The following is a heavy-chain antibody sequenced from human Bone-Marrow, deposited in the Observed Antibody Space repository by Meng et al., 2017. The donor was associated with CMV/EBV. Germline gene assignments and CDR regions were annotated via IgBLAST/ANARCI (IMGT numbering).Heavy chain of an antibody. CDR1: GFTVSSNY. CDR3: ARARYSGYDLIGFDY. V-gene: IGHV3-53*01. Sequence: GESLKISCAASGFTVSSNYMSWVRQAPGKGLGWVSVIYSGGSTYYADSVKGRFTISRDNSKNTLYLQMNSLRAEDTAVYYCARARYSGYDLIGFDYWGQGTLVTVSS. D-gene: IGHD5-12*01. CDR2: IYSGGST. J-gene: IGHJ4*02.